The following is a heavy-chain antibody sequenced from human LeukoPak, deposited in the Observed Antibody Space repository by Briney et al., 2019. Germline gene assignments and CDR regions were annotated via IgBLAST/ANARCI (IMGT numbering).Heavy chain of an antibody. V-gene: IGHV1-69*04. CDR3: ARAWDGSGSYYNHYYYYGMDV. CDR1: GGTFSSYA. CDR2: IIPILGIA. D-gene: IGHD3-10*01. J-gene: IGHJ6*02. Sequence: ASVKVSRKASGGTFSSYAISWVRQAPGQGLEWMGRIIPILGIANYAQKFQGRVTITADKSTSTAYMELSSLRSEDTAVYYCARAWDGSGSYYNHYYYYGMDVWGQGTTVTVSS.